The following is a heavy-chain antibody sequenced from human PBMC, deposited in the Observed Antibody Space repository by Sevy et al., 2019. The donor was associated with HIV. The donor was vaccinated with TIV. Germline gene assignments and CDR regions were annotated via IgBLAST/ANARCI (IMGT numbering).Heavy chain of an antibody. CDR2: ISGGGSRT. CDR1: GFTFGSYG. J-gene: IGHJ4*02. V-gene: IGHV3-23*01. D-gene: IGHD2-21*01. Sequence: GGSLRLSCAVSGFTFGSYGMTWVRQAPGKGLEWVSGISGGGSRTCYADSVRGRFTISRDNAKNTLYLQMNSLRAEDTSLYDWARDERASRNLDDWGKGTLVTVSS. CDR3: ARDERASRNLDD.